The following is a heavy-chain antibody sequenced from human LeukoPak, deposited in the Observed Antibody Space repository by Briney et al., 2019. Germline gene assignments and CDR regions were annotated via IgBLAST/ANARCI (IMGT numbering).Heavy chain of an antibody. J-gene: IGHJ4*02. V-gene: IGHV3-64*01. CDR1: GFMFSNYD. D-gene: IGHD5-18*01. Sequence: QTGGSLRLSCAASGFMFSNYDMHWVRQAPGKGLEYVSHISTNGGSTYYAISVKGRFTISRDNSKNTLYLQMGSLRAEDMAVYYCARGRGSIYGYDYWGQGTLVTVSS. CDR3: ARGRGSIYGYDY. CDR2: ISTNGGST.